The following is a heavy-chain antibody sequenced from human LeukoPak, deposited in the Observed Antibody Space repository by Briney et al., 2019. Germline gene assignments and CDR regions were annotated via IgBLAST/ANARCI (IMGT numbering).Heavy chain of an antibody. J-gene: IGHJ4*02. D-gene: IGHD3-10*01. Sequence: GGSLRLSCAASGFTFSSYGMHWVRQAPGKGLEWVAFIRHDGSNKYYADSVKGRFTISRDNSKNTLYLQMNSLRAEDTAVYYCARDGSGSYGRGFGYWGQGTLVTVSS. CDR2: IRHDGSNK. CDR1: GFTFSSYG. V-gene: IGHV3-30*02. CDR3: ARDGSGSYGRGFGY.